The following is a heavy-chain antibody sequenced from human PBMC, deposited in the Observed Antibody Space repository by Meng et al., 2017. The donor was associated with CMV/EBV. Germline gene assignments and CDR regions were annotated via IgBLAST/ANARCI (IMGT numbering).Heavy chain of an antibody. Sequence: GESLKISCAASGFTFSGSAMHWVRQASGKGLEWVGRIRSKANSYATAYAASVKGRFTISRDDSKNSLYLQMNSLKTEDTAVYYCARLHDYGDPRGDYWGQGTLVTVSS. J-gene: IGHJ4*02. CDR3: ARLHDYGDPRGDY. D-gene: IGHD4-17*01. CDR2: IRSKANSYAT. CDR1: GFTFSGSA. V-gene: IGHV3-73*01.